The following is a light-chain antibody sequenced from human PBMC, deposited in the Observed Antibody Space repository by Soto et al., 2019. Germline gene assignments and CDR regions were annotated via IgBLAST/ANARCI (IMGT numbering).Light chain of an antibody. Sequence: QSALTQPASVSGSPGQSISISCTGTSSDVGGYNYVSWYQQHPGKAPKLIIYGVTNRPPGVSNRFSGSKSGNTASLTISGLQAEDEAAYYCISYRSGTTLVFGGGTKLTVL. CDR1: SSDVGGYNY. V-gene: IGLV2-14*01. J-gene: IGLJ3*02. CDR3: ISYRSGTTLV. CDR2: GVT.